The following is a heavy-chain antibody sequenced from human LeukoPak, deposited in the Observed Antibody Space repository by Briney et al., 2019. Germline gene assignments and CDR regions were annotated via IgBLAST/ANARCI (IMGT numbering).Heavy chain of an antibody. J-gene: IGHJ5*02. D-gene: IGHD5-24*01. Sequence: GGFLRLSCAASGFTFSDYYMSWIRQAPGKGLEWVSYISSSGSTIYYADSVKGRFTISRDNAKNSLYLQMNSLRAEDTAVYYCARGRDGYNSNWFDPWGQGTLVTVSS. CDR3: ARGRDGYNSNWFDP. CDR2: ISSSGSTI. V-gene: IGHV3-11*01. CDR1: GFTFSDYY.